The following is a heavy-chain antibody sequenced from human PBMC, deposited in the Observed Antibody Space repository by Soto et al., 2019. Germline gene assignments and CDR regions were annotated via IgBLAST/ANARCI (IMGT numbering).Heavy chain of an antibody. CDR1: GFTFSSYV. CDR2: ISYDGSDK. CDR3: AIAYDFWSGDRMWDMDV. J-gene: IGHJ6*02. D-gene: IGHD3-3*01. Sequence: PGGSLRLSCAASGFTFSSYVMHWVRQAPGKGLEWVAVISYDGSDKYYADSVKGRFTISRDNSKNTLYLQMNSLGPEDTAVYYCAIAYDFWSGDRMWDMDVWGEGTTVTV. V-gene: IGHV3-30*03.